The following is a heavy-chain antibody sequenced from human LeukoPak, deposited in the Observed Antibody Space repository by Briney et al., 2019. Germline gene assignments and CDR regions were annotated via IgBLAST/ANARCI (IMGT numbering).Heavy chain of an antibody. D-gene: IGHD3-10*01. CDR1: GFAFSSYA. Sequence: PGGSLRLSCAASGFAFSSYAMSWVRQAPGKGLEWVSAISGSGGSTYYADSVKGRFTISRDNSKNTLYLQMNSLRAEDTAVYYCAKEDTYYYGSGSYRNFDYWGQGTLVTASS. CDR2: ISGSGGST. J-gene: IGHJ4*02. V-gene: IGHV3-23*01. CDR3: AKEDTYYYGSGSYRNFDY.